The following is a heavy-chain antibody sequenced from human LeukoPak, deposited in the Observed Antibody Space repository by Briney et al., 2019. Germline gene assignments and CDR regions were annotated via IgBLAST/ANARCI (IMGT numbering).Heavy chain of an antibody. D-gene: IGHD3-10*01. CDR1: GFTFSSYS. CDR2: ISSSSSYI. J-gene: IGHJ4*02. Sequence: GGSLRLSCAASGFTFSSYSMNWVRQAPGKGLEWVSYISSSSSYIYYADSVKGRFTISRDNAKNSLYLQMNSLRAEDTAVCYCARVDVRDYGSGSYSPFFDYWGQGTLVTVSS. V-gene: IGHV3-21*05. CDR3: ARVDVRDYGSGSYSPFFDY.